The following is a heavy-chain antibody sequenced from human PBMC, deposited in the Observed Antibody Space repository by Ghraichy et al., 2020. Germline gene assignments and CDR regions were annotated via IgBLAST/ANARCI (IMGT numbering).Heavy chain of an antibody. CDR1: GFTFSSYA. CDR2: ISYDGSNK. CDR3: ARASGQQLTPTDY. V-gene: IGHV3-30-3*01. D-gene: IGHD6-13*01. J-gene: IGHJ4*02. Sequence: GGSLRLSCAASGFTFSSYAMHWVRQAPGKGLEWVAVISYDGSNKYYADSVKGRFTISRDNSKNTLYLQMNSLGAEDTAVYYCARASGQQLTPTDYWGQGTLVTVSS.